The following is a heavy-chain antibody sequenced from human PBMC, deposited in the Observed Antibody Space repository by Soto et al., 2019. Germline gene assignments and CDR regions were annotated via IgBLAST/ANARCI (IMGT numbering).Heavy chain of an antibody. Sequence: ASGKVSCKVSGYTLTELSMHWVRQAPGKGLEWMGGFDPEDGETIYAQKFQGRVTMTEDTSTDTAYMELSSLRSEDTAVYYCATSSRALAAAGMEYPYYYYGMDVWGQGTTVTVSS. V-gene: IGHV1-24*01. CDR2: FDPEDGET. D-gene: IGHD6-13*01. J-gene: IGHJ6*02. CDR1: GYTLTELS. CDR3: ATSSRALAAAGMEYPYYYYGMDV.